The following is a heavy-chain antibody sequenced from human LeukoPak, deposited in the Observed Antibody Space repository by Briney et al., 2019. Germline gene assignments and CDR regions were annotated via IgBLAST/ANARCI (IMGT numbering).Heavy chain of an antibody. V-gene: IGHV1-8*01. J-gene: IGHJ3*02. CDR3: ARAGHDAFGI. Sequence: ASVKVSCKASGYTFTSYDISWVRQATGRGLEWMGWMDANSGNTGYAQKFQGRVTMTRNTSISTAYMELSSLRSEDTAVYYCARAGHDAFGIWGQGTMVTVSS. CDR1: GYTFTSYD. CDR2: MDANSGNT.